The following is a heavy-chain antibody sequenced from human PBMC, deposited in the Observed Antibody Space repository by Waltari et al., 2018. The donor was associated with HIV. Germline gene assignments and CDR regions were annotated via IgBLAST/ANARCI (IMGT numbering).Heavy chain of an antibody. CDR2: IYWDNDK. D-gene: IGHD3-16*01. Sequence: QITLKESGPTLVKPTQTLTLTCTFSGFSLTTVGVGVGWVRQTPGKALEWLGVIYWDNDKRYNPSLKTRLTITKYTSKNLGVLMMSNVDPVDTATYYCARSDYDYIWGTYPRWFDPWGQGSLVTVSS. CDR1: GFSLTTVGVG. CDR3: ARSDYDYIWGTYPRWFDP. J-gene: IGHJ5*02. V-gene: IGHV2-5*02.